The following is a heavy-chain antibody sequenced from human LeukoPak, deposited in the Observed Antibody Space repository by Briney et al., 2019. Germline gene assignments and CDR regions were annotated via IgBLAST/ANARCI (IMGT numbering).Heavy chain of an antibody. CDR1: GFSFSSIA. D-gene: IGHD1-14*01. J-gene: IGHJ4*02. Sequence: GGSLRLSCAASGFSFSSIAMNWVRQAPGKGLEWVSTISGSGASTYYADSVKGRFTISRHNSKNTLYLQMNSLRAEDTAVYYFARGPDPLHFDYWGQGTLVTVSS. CDR2: ISGSGAST. CDR3: ARGPDPLHFDY. V-gene: IGHV3-23*01.